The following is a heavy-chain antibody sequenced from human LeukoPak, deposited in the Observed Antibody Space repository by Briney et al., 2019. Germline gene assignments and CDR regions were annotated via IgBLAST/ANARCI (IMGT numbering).Heavy chain of an antibody. CDR1: GYRFPSYW. J-gene: IGHJ6*02. V-gene: IGHV5-10-1*01. D-gene: IGHD5-12*01. Sequence: GESLKIPRKGPGYRFPSYWLSWVRQMPGKGLEWMGRIDPSDSYTNYSPSFQGHVTISADKSLSTAYLQWSSLKASDTARYYCARGGYRSYYYYGMDVWGQGTTVTVSS. CDR3: ARGGYRSYYYYGMDV. CDR2: IDPSDSYT.